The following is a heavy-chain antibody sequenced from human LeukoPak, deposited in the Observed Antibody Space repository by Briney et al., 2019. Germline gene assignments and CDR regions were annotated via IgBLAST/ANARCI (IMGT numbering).Heavy chain of an antibody. CDR3: ARIGYYDSSGYYHYYYYMDV. CDR1: GFTFSSYS. V-gene: IGHV3-48*01. CDR2: ISGSSKPI. Sequence: GGSLRLSCAASGFTFSSYSMNWVRQAPGMGLERVSYISGSSKPIYYRDSVKGRFTISRDNAKNSLSLQMNSLRVEDTAVYYCARIGYYDSSGYYHYYYYMDVWGKGTTVTVSS. D-gene: IGHD3-22*01. J-gene: IGHJ6*03.